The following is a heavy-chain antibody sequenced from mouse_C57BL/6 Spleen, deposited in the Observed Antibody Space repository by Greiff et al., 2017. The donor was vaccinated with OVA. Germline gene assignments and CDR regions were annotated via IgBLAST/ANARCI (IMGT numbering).Heavy chain of an antibody. D-gene: IGHD2-1*01. CDR2: INPNNGGT. CDR1: GYTFTDYY. Sequence: EVQLQQSGPELVKPGASVKISCKASGYTFTDYYMNWVKQSHGKSLEWIGDINPNNGGTSYNQKFKGKATLTVDKSSSTAYMELRSLTSEDSAVYYCARSRGNGDYFDYWGQGTTLTVSS. V-gene: IGHV1-26*01. CDR3: ARSRGNGDYFDY. J-gene: IGHJ2*01.